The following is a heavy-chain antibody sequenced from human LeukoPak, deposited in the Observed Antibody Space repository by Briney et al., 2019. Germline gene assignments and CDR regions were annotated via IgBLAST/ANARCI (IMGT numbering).Heavy chain of an antibody. V-gene: IGHV3-30-3*01. D-gene: IGHD1-1*01. CDR3: ARAGSRLRWYFDY. Sequence: GGSLRLFCAASGFTFSSYTIHWVRQAPGKGLEWVAVISYDGINKYYADSVKGRFTISRDSSKNTLYLQMNSLRAEDTAVYYCARAGSRLRWYFDYWGQGTLVTVSS. J-gene: IGHJ4*02. CDR2: ISYDGINK. CDR1: GFTFSSYT.